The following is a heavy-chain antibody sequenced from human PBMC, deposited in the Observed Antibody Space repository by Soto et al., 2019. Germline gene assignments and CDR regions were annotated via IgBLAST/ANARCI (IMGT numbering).Heavy chain of an antibody. D-gene: IGHD4-17*01. J-gene: IGHJ4*02. Sequence: PGGSLRLSCAASGFTFHTAWLSWFRQPPGKGLEWVGRIKSKTAGGTTQDAAPVKDRFTISRDDSKNTLYLQMNSLKTEDTAVYYCTTGYLTTYNRAEGHWGQGTLVTVSS. CDR2: IKSKTAGGTT. CDR1: GFTFHTAW. CDR3: TTGYLTTYNRAEGH. V-gene: IGHV3-15*01.